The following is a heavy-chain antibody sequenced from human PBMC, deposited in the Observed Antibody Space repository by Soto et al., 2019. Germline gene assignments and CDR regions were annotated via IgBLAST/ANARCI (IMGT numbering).Heavy chain of an antibody. V-gene: IGHV1-2*02. Sequence: VASVKVSCKASGYTFTGYYMHWVRQAPGQGLEWMGWINPNSGGTNYAQKFQGRVTMTRDTSISTAYMELSRLRSDDTAVYYCARENLYSSGWYAAGYWGQGTLVTVSS. CDR3: ARENLYSSGWYAAGY. CDR2: INPNSGGT. D-gene: IGHD6-19*01. CDR1: GYTFTGYY. J-gene: IGHJ4*02.